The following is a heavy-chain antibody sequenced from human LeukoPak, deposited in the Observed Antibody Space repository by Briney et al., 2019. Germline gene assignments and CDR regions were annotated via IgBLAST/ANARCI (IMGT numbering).Heavy chain of an antibody. V-gene: IGHV3-23*01. J-gene: IGHJ4*02. CDR2: ISPAGDST. CDR3: ARRLVTAGITDFFDS. D-gene: IGHD2-2*01. Sequence: GGSLRLSRAASGFTFTTNAMSWVRQAPGAGLEWVSAISPAGDSTTDADSVKGRFTISRDNSKSTLYLQMNGLTAEDTALYYCARRLVTAGITDFFDSWGQGTLVSVSS. CDR1: GFTFTTNA.